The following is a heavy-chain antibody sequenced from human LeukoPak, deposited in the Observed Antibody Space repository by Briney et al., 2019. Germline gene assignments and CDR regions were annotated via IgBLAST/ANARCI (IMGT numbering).Heavy chain of an antibody. Sequence: SQTLSLTCTVSGGSISSGGYYWSWIRQHPGAGLEWIGCIYYSGSTYYNPSLKSRVTISVDTSKNQFSLKVSSVTAADTAVYYCARAPGVGYCSGGSCYNWFDPWGQGTLVTVSS. CDR1: GGSISSGGYY. J-gene: IGHJ5*02. CDR3: ARAPGVGYCSGGSCYNWFDP. V-gene: IGHV4-31*03. D-gene: IGHD2-15*01. CDR2: IYYSGST.